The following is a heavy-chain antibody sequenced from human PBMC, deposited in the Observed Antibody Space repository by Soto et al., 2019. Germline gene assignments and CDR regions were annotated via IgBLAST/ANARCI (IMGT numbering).Heavy chain of an antibody. V-gene: IGHV2-70*01. CDR3: ARIPAVTQNDHYYYYYGMDV. CDR1: GVSLSTSGMC. Sequence: SGPTLVNPTQTLTLTCTFSGVSLSTSGMCVSWIRQPPGNALEWLALIDWDDDKYYSTSLKTRLTISKDTSKNQVVLTMTNMDPVDTATYYCARIPAVTQNDHYYYYYGMDVWGQGTTVTVSS. CDR2: IDWDDDK. J-gene: IGHJ6*02. D-gene: IGHD5-18*01.